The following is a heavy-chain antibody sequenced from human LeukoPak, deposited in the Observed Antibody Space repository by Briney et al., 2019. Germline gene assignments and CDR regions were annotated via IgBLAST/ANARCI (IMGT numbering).Heavy chain of an antibody. CDR3: ARGAPREIQLWLRLRGVAFDI. Sequence: PSETLSLTCAVYGGSFSGYYWSWIRQPPGKGLEWIGEINHSGSTNYNPSLKSRVTISVDTSKNQFSLKLNSATAADTAVYYCARGAPREIQLWLRLRGVAFDIWGQGTMVTVSS. CDR1: GGSFSGYY. V-gene: IGHV4-34*01. CDR2: INHSGST. D-gene: IGHD5-18*01. J-gene: IGHJ3*02.